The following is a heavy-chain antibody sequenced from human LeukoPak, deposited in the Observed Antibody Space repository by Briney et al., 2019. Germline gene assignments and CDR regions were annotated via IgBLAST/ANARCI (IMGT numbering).Heavy chain of an antibody. J-gene: IGHJ4*02. D-gene: IGHD3-10*01. Sequence: SETLSLTCTVSGGSISSYYWSWIRQPPGKGLEWIGYIYYSGSTNYNPSLKSRVTISVDTSKNQFSLKLSSVTAADTAVYYCARGRITMVRGVSCYFDYWGQGTLVTVSS. CDR3: ARGRITMVRGVSCYFDY. CDR2: IYYSGST. V-gene: IGHV4-59*01. CDR1: GGSISSYY.